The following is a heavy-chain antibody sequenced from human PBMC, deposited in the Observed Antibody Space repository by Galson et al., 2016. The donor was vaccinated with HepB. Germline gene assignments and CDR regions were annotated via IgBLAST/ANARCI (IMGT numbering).Heavy chain of an antibody. V-gene: IGHV3-15*01. Sequence: SLRLSCAASGFSFTNAWVTWVRQAPGKGLEWVAFIKTTTGGGATDYAAPVKGRFTVSRDDSKNTRYLQMNSLKTDDTAVYYYATNLVVPDTTVLDYWGQGTLVTVSS. D-gene: IGHD2/OR15-2a*01. CDR2: IKTTTGGGAT. J-gene: IGHJ4*02. CDR3: ATNLVVPDTTVLDY. CDR1: GFSFTNAW.